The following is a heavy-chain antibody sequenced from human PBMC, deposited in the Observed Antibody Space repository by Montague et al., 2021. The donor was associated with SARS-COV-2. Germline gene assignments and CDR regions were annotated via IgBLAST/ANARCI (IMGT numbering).Heavy chain of an antibody. CDR1: GGSFSTYS. Sequence: SETLSLTCAVHGGSFSTYSWNWIRQPPGKGLEWIGEIHHGGSTNYNPSLTSQVTISADTSKNQFSLKLTSVAAADTAVYYCARLGDGVVPSPILGVGPYYSYYYMDVWGKGTTVTVSS. D-gene: IGHD3-10*01. J-gene: IGHJ6*03. CDR3: ARLGDGVVPSPILGVGPYYSYYYMDV. CDR2: IHHGGST. V-gene: IGHV4-34*01.